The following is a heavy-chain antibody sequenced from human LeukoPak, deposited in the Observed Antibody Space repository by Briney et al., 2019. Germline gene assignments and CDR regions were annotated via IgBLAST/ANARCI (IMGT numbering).Heavy chain of an antibody. CDR1: GFTFSSYG. Sequence: GGSLRLSCAASGFTFSSYGMSWVRQAPGKGLEWVSAISGSGGSTYYADSVKGRFTISRDNSKNTLYLQMNSLRVEDTAIYYCAANWNGDYWGQGTLVTVSS. J-gene: IGHJ4*02. D-gene: IGHD1-20*01. V-gene: IGHV3-23*01. CDR2: ISGSGGST. CDR3: AANWNGDY.